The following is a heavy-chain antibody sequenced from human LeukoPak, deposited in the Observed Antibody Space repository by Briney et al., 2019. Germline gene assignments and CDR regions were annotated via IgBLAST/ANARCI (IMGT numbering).Heavy chain of an antibody. V-gene: IGHV4-59*01. Sequence: SETLSLTCTVSGGSISSYYWSWIRQPPGKGLEWIGYIYYSGSTNYNPSLKSRVTISVDTSKNQFSLKLSSVTAADTAAYYCARAVPYYDILTGYYSFYFDYWGQGTLVTVSS. D-gene: IGHD3-9*01. J-gene: IGHJ4*02. CDR3: ARAVPYYDILTGYYSFYFDY. CDR2: IYYSGST. CDR1: GGSISSYY.